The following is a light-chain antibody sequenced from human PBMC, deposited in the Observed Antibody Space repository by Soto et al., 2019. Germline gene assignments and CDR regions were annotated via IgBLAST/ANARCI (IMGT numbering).Light chain of an antibody. CDR3: ETWDSNTHTV. J-gene: IGLJ3*02. CDR2: LEGSGSY. CDR1: SGHSSYI. Sequence: QPVRTQSSSASASLGSSVKVTCTLSSGHSSYIIAWHQQQPGKAPRYLMKLEGSGSYNKGSGVPDRFSGSSSGADRYLTISNLQFEDEADYYCETWDSNTHTVFGGGTKLTVL. V-gene: IGLV4-60*02.